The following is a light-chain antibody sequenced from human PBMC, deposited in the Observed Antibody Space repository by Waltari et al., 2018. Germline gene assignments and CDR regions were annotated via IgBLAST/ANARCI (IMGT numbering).Light chain of an antibody. CDR1: QSISSW. CDR3: QQYNSYSGT. J-gene: IGKJ2*01. Sequence: DIQMTQSPSTLSASVGARVTITCRASQSISSWLAWYQQKPGKAPKLLIYKASSLESGVPSRFSGSGSGTEFTLTISSLQPDDFATYYCQQYNSYSGTFGQGTKLEIK. CDR2: KAS. V-gene: IGKV1-5*03.